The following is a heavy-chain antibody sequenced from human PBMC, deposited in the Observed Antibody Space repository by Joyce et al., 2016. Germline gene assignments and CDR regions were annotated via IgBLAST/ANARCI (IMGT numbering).Heavy chain of an antibody. CDR2: IYYRWGS. Sequence: QVQLQESGPGLVNPSQTLSLTCPVSGGSITSAAYYWSWIRQQPGKCLEWIGYIYYRWGSNYNPSLKGRVTISVDRPKNQFSLKLSSVTAADTAVYYCASANRYCSSTSCYTPGWFDPWGQGTLVTVSS. J-gene: IGHJ5*02. V-gene: IGHV4-30-4*01. CDR3: ASANRYCSSTSCYTPGWFDP. CDR1: GGSITSAAYY. D-gene: IGHD2-2*02.